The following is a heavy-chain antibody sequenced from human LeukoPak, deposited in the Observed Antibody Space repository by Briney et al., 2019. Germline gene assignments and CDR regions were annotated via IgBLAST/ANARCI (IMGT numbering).Heavy chain of an antibody. J-gene: IGHJ6*02. D-gene: IGHD3-3*01. CDR2: ISAYNGNT. V-gene: IGHV1-18*01. CDR3: ARALYYDFWSGRPRGFYYYGMDV. CDR1: GYTFTSYG. Sequence: ASVKVSCKASGYTFTSYGISWVRRAPGQGLEWMGWISAYNGNTSYAQKLQGRVTMTTDTSTSTAYMELRSLRSDDTAVYYCARALYYDFWSGRPRGFYYYGMDVWGQGTTVTVSS.